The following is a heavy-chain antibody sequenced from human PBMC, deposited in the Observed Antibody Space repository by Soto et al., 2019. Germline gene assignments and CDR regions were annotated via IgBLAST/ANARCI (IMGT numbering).Heavy chain of an antibody. CDR1: GFTFSNYW. D-gene: IGHD5-12*01. Sequence: EVQLVESGGGLVQPGGSLRLSCAASGFTFSNYWMHWVRQAPGKGLGWVSRIIGDGTTTAYADSVKGRFTISRDNARNTLYLQMNSLRAEDTAVYYCAKVRRYSGYEYFDYWGQGALVTVSS. J-gene: IGHJ4*02. CDR3: AKVRRYSGYEYFDY. CDR2: IIGDGTTT. V-gene: IGHV3-74*03.